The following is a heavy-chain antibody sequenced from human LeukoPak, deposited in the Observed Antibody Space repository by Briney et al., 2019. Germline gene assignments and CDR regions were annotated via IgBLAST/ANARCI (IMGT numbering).Heavy chain of an antibody. CDR3: ARRLGIGYCSGVSCYYYMDV. CDR1: GGSISGYY. J-gene: IGHJ6*03. V-gene: IGHV4-59*01. Sequence: SETLSLTCTVSGGSISGYYWSWIRQPPGKGLEWIGYVYYSGSTNYNPSLKNRVSMSVDTSKNQFSLKLNSVTAADTAVYYCARRLGIGYCSGVSCYYYMDVWGKGTTVTASS. CDR2: VYYSGST. D-gene: IGHD2-15*01.